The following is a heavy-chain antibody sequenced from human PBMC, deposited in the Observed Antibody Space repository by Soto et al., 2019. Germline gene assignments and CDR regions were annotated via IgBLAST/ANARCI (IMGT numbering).Heavy chain of an antibody. J-gene: IGHJ5*02. CDR2: ITSSSSSI. Sequence: LRLSCAASGFTFSAYNMNWVRQPPGKGLEWVSSITSSSSSIYYADALKGRFTISRDNAKNSLYLQMNSLRAEDTAVYYCASHYGDNGWFDPWGQGTLVTVSS. D-gene: IGHD4-17*01. CDR1: GFTFSAYN. V-gene: IGHV3-21*06. CDR3: ASHYGDNGWFDP.